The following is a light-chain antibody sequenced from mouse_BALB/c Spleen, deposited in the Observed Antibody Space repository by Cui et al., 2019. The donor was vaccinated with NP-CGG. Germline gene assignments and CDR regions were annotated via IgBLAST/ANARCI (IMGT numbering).Light chain of an antibody. Sequence: QAVVTQESALTTSPGETVTLTCRSSTGAVTTYNNANWVQEKPDHLFTGLIGGTNNRPPGVPARFSGSLIGDKAALTITGAQTEDEAIYFCALWYSNHWVFGGGTKLTVL. J-gene: IGLJ1*01. V-gene: IGLV1*01. CDR3: ALWYSNHWV. CDR2: GTN. CDR1: TGAVTTYNN.